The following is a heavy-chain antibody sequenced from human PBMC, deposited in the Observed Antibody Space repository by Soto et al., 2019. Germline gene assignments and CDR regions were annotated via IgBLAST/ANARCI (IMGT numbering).Heavy chain of an antibody. Sequence: QLGGSLRLSCSASGFTFSSYGMHWVRQAPGKGLEWVAVIWYDGGNKYYAETVKGRFTISRDKSKNTLYLQMNSLRAEDTAVYYCARDLGEITFDYWGQGTLVTVSS. J-gene: IGHJ4*02. CDR1: GFTFSSYG. CDR2: IWYDGGNK. V-gene: IGHV3-33*01. CDR3: ARDLGEITFDY. D-gene: IGHD3-16*01.